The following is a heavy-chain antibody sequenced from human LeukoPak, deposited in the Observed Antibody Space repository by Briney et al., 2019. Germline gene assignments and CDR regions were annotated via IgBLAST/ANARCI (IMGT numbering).Heavy chain of an antibody. V-gene: IGHV3-7*01. J-gene: IGHJ3*02. D-gene: IGHD1-20*01. CDR1: GFMFSNNW. CDR2: INQDGSEK. CDR3: ARDDYNWNVDAFEI. Sequence: GGSLRLSCAAYGFMFSNNWMTWVRQAPGKGLEWVANINQDGSEKYYVDSVKGRFTISRGNPKKSLYLQMNSLRAEDTAVYYCARDDYNWNVDAFEIWGQGSMVTVSS.